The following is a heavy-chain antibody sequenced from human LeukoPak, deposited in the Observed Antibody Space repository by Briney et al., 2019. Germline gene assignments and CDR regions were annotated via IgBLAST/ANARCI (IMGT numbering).Heavy chain of an antibody. V-gene: IGHV5-51*01. CDR3: ARIGGNYYYYYMDV. Sequence: GGSLEISCKGSGSRFTSYWIGWVRQIPGKGLEWMGIIYPGDSDTRYSPSFQGQVTISADKSISTAYLQWSSLKASDTAMYYCARIGGNYYYYYMDVWGKGTTVTVSS. CDR2: IYPGDSDT. J-gene: IGHJ6*03. D-gene: IGHD2-15*01. CDR1: GSRFTSYW.